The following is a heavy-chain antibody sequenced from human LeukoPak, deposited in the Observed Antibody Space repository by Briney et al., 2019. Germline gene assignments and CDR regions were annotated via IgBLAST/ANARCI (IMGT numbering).Heavy chain of an antibody. J-gene: IGHJ5*02. CDR1: GFTFSSYS. Sequence: PGGSLRLSCAASGFTFSSYSMNWVRQAPGKGLEWVSSISSSSSYTYYADSVKGRFTISRDNAKNSLYLQMNSLRAEDTAVYYCARELGFGEIISWFDPWGQGTLVTVSS. V-gene: IGHV3-21*01. CDR2: ISSSSSYT. D-gene: IGHD3-10*01. CDR3: ARELGFGEIISWFDP.